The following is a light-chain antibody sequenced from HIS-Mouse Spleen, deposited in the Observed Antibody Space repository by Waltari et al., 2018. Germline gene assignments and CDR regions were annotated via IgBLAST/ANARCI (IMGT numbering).Light chain of an antibody. CDR2: EDR. CDR1: ALPKKY. V-gene: IGLV3-10*01. J-gene: IGLJ2*01. Sequence: SYELTQPPSVSVSPGQTARITCSGDALPKKYASWYQQKSGQGPVLVHYEDRKRPSGIPEGFSGSSSGTMATLTISGAQVEDEADYYCYSTDSSGNHRVFGGGNKLTVL. CDR3: YSTDSSGNHRV.